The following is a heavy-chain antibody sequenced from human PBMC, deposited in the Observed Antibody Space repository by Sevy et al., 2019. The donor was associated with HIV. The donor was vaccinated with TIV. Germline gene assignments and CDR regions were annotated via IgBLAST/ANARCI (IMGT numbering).Heavy chain of an antibody. Sequence: ASVKVSCKASGYTFTSYAMNWVRQAPGQGLEWMGWINTNTGNPTYAQGFTGRFVFSLDTSVSTAYLQISSLKAEDTAVYYCARPDSRGLPESFDYWGQGTLVTVSS. J-gene: IGHJ4*02. CDR2: INTNTGNP. CDR3: ARPDSRGLPESFDY. D-gene: IGHD3-22*01. V-gene: IGHV7-4-1*02. CDR1: GYTFTSYA.